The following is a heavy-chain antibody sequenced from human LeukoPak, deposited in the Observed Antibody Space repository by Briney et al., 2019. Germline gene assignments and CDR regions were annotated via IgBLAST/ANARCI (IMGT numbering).Heavy chain of an antibody. CDR3: ARASWGELNFDY. V-gene: IGHV1-2*04. J-gene: IGHJ4*02. Sequence: ASVKVSCKASGYTFTSYGISWVRQAPGQGLEWMGWINPNSGGTNYAQKFQGWVTMTRDTSISTAYMELSRLRSDDTAVYYCARASWGELNFDYWGQGTLVTVSS. CDR2: INPNSGGT. D-gene: IGHD1-26*01. CDR1: GYTFTSYG.